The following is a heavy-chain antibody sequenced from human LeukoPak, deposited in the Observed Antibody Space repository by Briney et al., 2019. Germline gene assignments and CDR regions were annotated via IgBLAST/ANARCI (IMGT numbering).Heavy chain of an antibody. J-gene: IGHJ5*02. CDR1: GYTFTSYY. V-gene: IGHV1-46*01. D-gene: IGHD4-4*01. Sequence: GASVKVSCKASGYTFTSYYMHWVRQAPGQGLEWMGIINPSGGSTSYAQKFQGRVTMTRDTSTSTVYMELSSLRSDDTAVYYCARASEDGYNNDHWFGPWGPGTLVTVSS. CDR3: ARASEDGYNNDHWFGP. CDR2: INPSGGST.